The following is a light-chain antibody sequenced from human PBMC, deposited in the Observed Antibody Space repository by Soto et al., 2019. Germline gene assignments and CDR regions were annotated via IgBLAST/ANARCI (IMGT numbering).Light chain of an antibody. J-gene: IGKJ1*01. CDR1: QSVGSN. Sequence: EIVMTQSPDTLSVSPGETATLSCRASQSVGSNLAWYQQKPGQAPRLLISDASTRAPGLPARFSGSGSGTEFTLTISSLQSEDFAVYYCQQSNNWPKTFGQGTKVEIK. CDR2: DAS. V-gene: IGKV3-15*01. CDR3: QQSNNWPKT.